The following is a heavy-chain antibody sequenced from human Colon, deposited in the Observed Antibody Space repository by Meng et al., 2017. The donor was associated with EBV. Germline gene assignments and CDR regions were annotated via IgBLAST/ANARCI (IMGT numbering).Heavy chain of an antibody. D-gene: IGHD6-13*01. V-gene: IGHV3-30-3*01. J-gene: IGHJ4*02. CDR3: ARGGGSRSWSFDY. Sequence: QVQLVESGGGVVQPGRSLRLSCEASGFTFSGFAMHWVRQAPGKGLEWVALTSYDETDKYYADSVKGRFIISRDNSNNTLPLQMNSLRAEDSAVYYCARGGGSRSWSFDYWGQGTLVTVSS. CDR1: GFTFSGFA. CDR2: TSYDETDK.